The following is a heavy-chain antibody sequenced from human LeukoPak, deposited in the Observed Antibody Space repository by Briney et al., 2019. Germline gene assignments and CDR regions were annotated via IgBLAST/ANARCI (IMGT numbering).Heavy chain of an antibody. J-gene: IGHJ6*03. CDR1: GYTFTSYG. Sequence: ASVKVSCKASGYTFTSYGISWVRQAPGQGLEWMGWISAYNGNTNYAQKLQGRVTMTTDTSTSTAYMELRSLRSDDTAVYYCARGFSQLERHFYYYYYMDVWGKGTTVTVSS. D-gene: IGHD1-1*01. CDR3: ARGFSQLERHFYYYYYMDV. CDR2: ISAYNGNT. V-gene: IGHV1-18*01.